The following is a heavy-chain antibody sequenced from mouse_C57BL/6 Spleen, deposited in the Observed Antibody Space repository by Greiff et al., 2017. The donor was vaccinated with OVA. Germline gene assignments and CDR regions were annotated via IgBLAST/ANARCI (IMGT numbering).Heavy chain of an antibody. CDR2: IDPSDSYT. Sequence: QVHVKQPGAELVMPGASVKLSCKASGYTFTSYWMHWVKQRPGQGLEWIGEIDPSDSYTNYNQKFKGKSTLTVDKSSSTAYMQLSSLTSEDSAVYYCARGGYGSSYDAMDYWGQGTSVTVSS. D-gene: IGHD1-1*01. CDR1: GYTFTSYW. J-gene: IGHJ4*01. V-gene: IGHV1-69*01. CDR3: ARGGYGSSYDAMDY.